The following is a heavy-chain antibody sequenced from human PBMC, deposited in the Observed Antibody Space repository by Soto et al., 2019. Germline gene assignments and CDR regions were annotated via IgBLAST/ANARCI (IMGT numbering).Heavy chain of an antibody. V-gene: IGHV3-49*03. CDR1: GFTFGDYA. CDR2: IRSKAYGGTT. Sequence: PGGSLRLSCTGSGFTFGDYAMSWSRQAPGKGLEWVGVIRSKAYGGTTESAASVKGRFTISRDDSRSIAYLQMNSLQSEDTGVYYCTRYTSTSRYSYFGMDVWGHGTTVTVSS. J-gene: IGHJ6*02. D-gene: IGHD2-2*01. CDR3: TRYTSTSRYSYFGMDV.